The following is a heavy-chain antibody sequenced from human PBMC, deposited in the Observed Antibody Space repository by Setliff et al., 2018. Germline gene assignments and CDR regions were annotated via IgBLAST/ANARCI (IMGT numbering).Heavy chain of an antibody. CDR3: ARGDMDFYGSRNSFLAPDS. CDR1: GYTFTDYY. D-gene: IGHD3-10*01. Sequence: ASVKVSCKAFGYTFTDYYIHWVRQAPGQGLEWMGRVNPASGGTNYAQRFQGRVSMTRDTSITTAYMELTRLTSDDTAVYYCARGDMDFYGSRNSFLAPDSWGQGTLVTVSS. V-gene: IGHV1-2*06. CDR2: VNPASGGT. J-gene: IGHJ4*02.